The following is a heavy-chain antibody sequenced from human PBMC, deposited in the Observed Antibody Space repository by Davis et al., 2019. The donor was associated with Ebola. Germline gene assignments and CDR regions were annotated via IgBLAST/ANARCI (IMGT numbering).Heavy chain of an antibody. CDR2: MNPNSGNT. CDR1: GYTFTSYD. V-gene: IGHV1-8*03. J-gene: IGHJ6*03. CDR3: ARSRGKEYYDFWSGYYGYYYYYYMDV. Sequence: ASVKVSCKASGYTFTSYDINWVRQATGQGLEWMGWMNPNSGNTGYAQKFQGRVTITRNTSISTAYMELSSLRSEDTAVYYCARSRGKEYYDFWSGYYGYYYYYYMDVWGKGTTVTVSS. D-gene: IGHD3-3*01.